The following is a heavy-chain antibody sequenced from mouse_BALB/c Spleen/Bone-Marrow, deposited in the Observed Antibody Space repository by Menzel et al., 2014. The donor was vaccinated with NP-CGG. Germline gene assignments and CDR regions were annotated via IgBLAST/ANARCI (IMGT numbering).Heavy chain of an antibody. Sequence: EVMLVESGGGLVQPGGSLKLSCAASGFDFSRYWMSWVRQAPGNGLEWIGEINPDSSTINYTPSLKDKFIISRDNAKNTLYLQMRKVRSEDTALYYCARQGYYGYSDYWGQGTTLTVSS. D-gene: IGHD1-2*01. CDR1: GFDFSRYW. V-gene: IGHV4-1*02. CDR2: INPDSSTI. J-gene: IGHJ2*01. CDR3: ARQGYYGYSDY.